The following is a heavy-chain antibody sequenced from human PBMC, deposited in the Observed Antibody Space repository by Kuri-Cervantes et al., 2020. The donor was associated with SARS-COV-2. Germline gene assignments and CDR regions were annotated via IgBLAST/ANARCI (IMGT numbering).Heavy chain of an antibody. Sequence: GGSLRLSCAASGFTFDDYTMHWVRQAPGKGLEWVSAISGSGGSTYYADSVKGRFTISRDNSKNTLYLQMNSLRAEDTAVYYCAKDFVYYYDSSGYLFDYWGQGTLVTVSS. J-gene: IGHJ4*02. D-gene: IGHD3-22*01. CDR3: AKDFVYYYDSSGYLFDY. V-gene: IGHV3-23*01. CDR1: GFTFDDYT. CDR2: ISGSGGST.